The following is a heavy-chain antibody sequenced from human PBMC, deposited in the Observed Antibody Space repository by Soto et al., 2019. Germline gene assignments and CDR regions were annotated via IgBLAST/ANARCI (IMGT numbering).Heavy chain of an antibody. CDR1: GFSFSDYE. D-gene: IGHD6-13*01. J-gene: IGHJ4*02. CDR2: ISSGGSTI. CDR3: ARDRAAGGY. Sequence: EVQLVESGGGLAQPGGSLRLSCVASGFSFSDYEMNWVRQAPGKGLEWVAYISSGGSTIHYADSVRGRFTVSRDNVRNSLYLQMNTLVVDDTALYDCARDRAAGGYWGQGTLVTVSS. V-gene: IGHV3-48*03.